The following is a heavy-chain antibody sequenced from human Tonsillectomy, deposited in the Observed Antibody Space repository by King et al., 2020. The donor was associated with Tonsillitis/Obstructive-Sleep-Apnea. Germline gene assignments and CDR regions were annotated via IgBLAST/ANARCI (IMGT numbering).Heavy chain of an antibody. D-gene: IGHD3-10*01. CDR3: TARGGRY. V-gene: IGHV3-15*01. CDR2: VKNKAYGGTT. CDR1: GFTFSHAW. J-gene: IGHJ4*02. Sequence: VQLVESGGGLVKPGGSLRLSCAASGFTFSHAWMSWVRQAPGKGLEWVGRVKNKAYGGTTDYTTPVKGRFTILRDDTKNTLYLQMNSLKPEDTAVYYCTARGGRYWGQGTLVTVSS.